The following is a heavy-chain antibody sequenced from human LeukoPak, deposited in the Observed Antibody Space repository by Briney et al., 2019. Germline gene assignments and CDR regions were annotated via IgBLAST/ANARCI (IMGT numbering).Heavy chain of an antibody. J-gene: IGHJ4*02. CDR3: ARDCWDYGSGSYCGIDY. CDR1: GGSISSSS. CDR2: ITSSSNYI. D-gene: IGHD3-10*01. Sequence: PSETLSLTCTVSGGSISSSSYYWGWIRQPPGKGLEWVSSITSSSNYIYYADSVKGRFTISRDNAKNSLYLQMNSLRAEGTTVYYCARDCWDYGSGSYCGIDYWGQGTLVTVSS. V-gene: IGHV3-21*03.